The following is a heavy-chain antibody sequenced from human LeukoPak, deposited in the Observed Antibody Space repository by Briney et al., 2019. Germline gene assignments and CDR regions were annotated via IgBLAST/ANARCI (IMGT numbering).Heavy chain of an antibody. CDR2: IKEDGGEG. CDR3: ATRYCTISACRASSYKSFDV. V-gene: IGHV3-7*01. CDR1: GFTFSSYW. D-gene: IGHD2-8*01. Sequence: PGGSLRFSCAASGFTFSSYWMTWVRQAPGKGLEWVANIKEDGGEGYYVDSVKGRFTVSRDNAKNSLYLQLTSLRAEDTAVYYCATRYCTISACRASSYKSFDVWGKGTTVTVSS. J-gene: IGHJ6*04.